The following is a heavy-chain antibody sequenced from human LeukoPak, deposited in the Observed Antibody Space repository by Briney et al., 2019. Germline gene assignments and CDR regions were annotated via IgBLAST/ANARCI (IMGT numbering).Heavy chain of an antibody. CDR1: GYTFTGYD. Sequence: GASVKVSCKASGYTFTGYDMHWVRQAPGQGLEWMGWINPNSVDTNYAQKCQGRVTMTRDTSTSAAYVELRSLRSDATAVYSCARRATGIIDSWGQGTLAPVSS. CDR3: ARRATGIIDS. J-gene: IGHJ4*02. V-gene: IGHV1-2*02. D-gene: IGHD1-1*01. CDR2: INPNSVDT.